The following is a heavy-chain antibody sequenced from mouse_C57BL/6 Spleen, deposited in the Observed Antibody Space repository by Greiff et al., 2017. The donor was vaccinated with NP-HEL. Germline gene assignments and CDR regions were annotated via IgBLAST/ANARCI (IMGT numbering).Heavy chain of an antibody. V-gene: IGHV1-59*01. CDR1: GYTFTSYW. CDR3: ARKDSSGYDAMDY. Sequence: VQLQQPGAELVRPGPSVKLSCKASGYTFTSYWMHWVKQRPGQGLEWIGVIDPSDSYTNYNQKFKGKATLTVDTSSSTAYMQLSSLTSEDSAVYYCARKDSSGYDAMDYWGQGTSVTVSS. D-gene: IGHD3-2*02. CDR2: IDPSDSYT. J-gene: IGHJ4*01.